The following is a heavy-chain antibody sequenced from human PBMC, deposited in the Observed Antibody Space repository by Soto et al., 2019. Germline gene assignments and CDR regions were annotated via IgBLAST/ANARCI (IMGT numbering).Heavy chain of an antibody. J-gene: IGHJ5*02. CDR2: IYPGDSDT. V-gene: IGHV5-51*01. CDR3: ARKDKSGYFNWFDP. D-gene: IGHD3-22*01. CDR1: GYTFTNYW. Sequence: GESLKISCQGSGYTFTNYWIGWVRQMPGKGLEWLGIIYPGDSDTRYSPSFQGQVTISADRSTSTVFLQWASLKASDTAVYFCARKDKSGYFNWFDPWGQGTLVTVSS.